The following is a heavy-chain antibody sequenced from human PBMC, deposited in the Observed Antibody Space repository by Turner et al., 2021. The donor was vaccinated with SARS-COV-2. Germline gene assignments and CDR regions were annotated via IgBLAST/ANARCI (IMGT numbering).Heavy chain of an antibody. CDR3: ARSIVVVPAAISY. J-gene: IGHJ4*02. CDR1: GYTFTGYY. CDR2: INPNSGGK. V-gene: IGHV1-2*02. Sequence: QVQLVQSGAEVKKPGASVKVSCKASGYTFTGYYMHWVRQAPGQGLEWMGWINPNSGGKNYAQKFQGRVTMTRDMSISTAYMELSRLRSDDTAVYYCARSIVVVPAAISYWGQGTLVTVSS. D-gene: IGHD2-2*02.